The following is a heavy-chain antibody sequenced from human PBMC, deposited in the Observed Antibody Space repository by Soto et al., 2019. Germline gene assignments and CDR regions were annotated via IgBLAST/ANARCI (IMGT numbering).Heavy chain of an antibody. J-gene: IGHJ4*02. CDR1: GFNVGSNY. CDR3: AKTPRQWLVYFDY. Sequence: GGSLRLSCEASGFNVGSNYMSWVRQAPGKGLEWVSVIYSGGGTYYADSVKDRFTISRDNSKDTLHLQMNSLRAEDTAVYYCAKTPRQWLVYFDYWGQGALVTVSS. D-gene: IGHD6-19*01. V-gene: IGHV3-66*01. CDR2: IYSGGGT.